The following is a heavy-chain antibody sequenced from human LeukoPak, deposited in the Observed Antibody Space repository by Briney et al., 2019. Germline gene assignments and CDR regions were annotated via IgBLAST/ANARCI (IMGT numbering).Heavy chain of an antibody. V-gene: IGHV3-53*04. Sequence: GGSLRLSCAASGFTFSSYAMSWVRQAPGKGLEWVSVIYSAGTTYYADSVKGRFTISRQNPENTLFLQMNSLRAEDTAVYYCARVLGYDSSGYYRGYFDYWGQGTLVTVSS. CDR1: GFTFSSYA. CDR3: ARVLGYDSSGYYRGYFDY. J-gene: IGHJ4*02. CDR2: IYSAGTT. D-gene: IGHD3-22*01.